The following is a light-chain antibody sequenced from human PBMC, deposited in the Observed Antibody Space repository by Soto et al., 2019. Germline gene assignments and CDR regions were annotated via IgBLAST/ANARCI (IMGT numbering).Light chain of an antibody. CDR3: SSYAGSSTYVV. CDR1: SSDVGSYNL. V-gene: IGLV2-23*01. J-gene: IGLJ2*01. CDR2: EGS. Sequence: QSALTQPASVSGSPGQWITISCTGTSSDVGSYNLVSWYQQHPGKAPKLMIYEGSKRPSGVSNRFSGSKSGNTASLTISGLQAEDEADYYCSSYAGSSTYVVFGGGTQLTVL.